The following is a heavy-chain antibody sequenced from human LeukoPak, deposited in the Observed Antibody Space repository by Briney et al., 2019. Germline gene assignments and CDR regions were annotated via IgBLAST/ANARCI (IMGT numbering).Heavy chain of an antibody. V-gene: IGHV4-59*01. CDR3: ASSIAAAGTYYYYYGMDV. Sequence: PSETLSLTCTVSGGSISSYYWSWIRQPPGKGLEWIGYIYYSGSTNYNPSLKSRVTISVHTSKNQFSLKLSSVTAADTAVYYCASSIAAAGTYYYYYGMDVWGQGTTVTVSS. J-gene: IGHJ6*02. D-gene: IGHD6-13*01. CDR2: IYYSGST. CDR1: GGSISSYY.